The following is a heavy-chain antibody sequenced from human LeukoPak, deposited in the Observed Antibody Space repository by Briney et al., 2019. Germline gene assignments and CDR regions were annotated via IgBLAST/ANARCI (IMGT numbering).Heavy chain of an antibody. J-gene: IGHJ4*02. CDR2: IKQDGSEK. CDR3: ARDLPDVGMPTSCGVFDY. CDR1: GFTFSSYA. Sequence: GGSLRLSCAASGFTFSSYAMSWVRQAPGKGLEWVANIKQDGSEKYYVDSVKGRFTISRDNAKNSLYLQMNSLRAEDTAVYYCARDLPDVGMPTSCGVFDYWGQGTLVTVSS. V-gene: IGHV3-7*01. D-gene: IGHD1-26*01.